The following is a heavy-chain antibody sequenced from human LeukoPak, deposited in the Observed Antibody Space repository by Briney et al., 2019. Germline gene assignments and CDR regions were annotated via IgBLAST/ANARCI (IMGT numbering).Heavy chain of an antibody. CDR3: VKDFVGVEEF. J-gene: IGHJ4*02. V-gene: IGHV3-74*01. CDR2: IKEEGTTI. Sequence: GGSLRLSCAASGFTLSSYWMHWVRQAPGKGLVWVSRIKEEGTTIDYADSVRGRFTISRDIAKNTLYLQMNSLRPEDTAVYHCVKDFVGVEEFWGQGTLVTVSS. D-gene: IGHD3-16*01. CDR1: GFTLSSYW.